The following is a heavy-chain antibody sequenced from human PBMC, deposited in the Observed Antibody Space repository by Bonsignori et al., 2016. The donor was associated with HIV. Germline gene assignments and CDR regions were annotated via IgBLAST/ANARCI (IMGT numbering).Heavy chain of an antibody. J-gene: IGHJ4*02. CDR1: GFNFHDHW. D-gene: IGHD3-3*01. CDR2: INQDGSKK. V-gene: IGHV3-7*01. CDR3: VRDLEWTVGTEDY. Sequence: EVQLVESGGGLVQPGESLRLSCVASGFNFHDHWMSWFRQAPGKGLEWLANINQDGSKKYSVDAVKGRFTISRDNAKNSLYLQMNSLRGEDTAVYYCVRDLEWTVGTEDYWGQG.